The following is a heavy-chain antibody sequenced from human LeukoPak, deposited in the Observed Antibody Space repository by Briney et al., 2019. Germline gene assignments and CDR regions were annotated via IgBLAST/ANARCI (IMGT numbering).Heavy chain of an antibody. Sequence: SQTLSLTCTVSGGSISSGDYYWSWIRQPPGKGLEWIGYIYYTGSAYYHPSLKSRVSISLDTSKNQFSLKLSSMTAADTAVYYCARAGTRYGANAFDIWGQGTMVTVSS. CDR1: GGSISSGDYY. V-gene: IGHV4-30-4*01. D-gene: IGHD1-14*01. J-gene: IGHJ3*02. CDR3: ARAGTRYGANAFDI. CDR2: IYYTGSA.